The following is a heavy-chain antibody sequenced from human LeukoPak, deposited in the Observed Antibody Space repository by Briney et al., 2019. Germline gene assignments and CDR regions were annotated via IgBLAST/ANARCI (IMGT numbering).Heavy chain of an antibody. D-gene: IGHD1-26*01. CDR1: GGSISSYY. Sequence: SETLSLTCTVSGGSISSYYWSWIRQPPGKGLEWIGYIYYSGSTNYNPSLKSRVTISVDTSKNQFSLKLSSVTAADTAVYYCARGWELNCWGQGTLVTVSS. CDR3: ARGWELNC. V-gene: IGHV4-59*01. CDR2: IYYSGST. J-gene: IGHJ4*02.